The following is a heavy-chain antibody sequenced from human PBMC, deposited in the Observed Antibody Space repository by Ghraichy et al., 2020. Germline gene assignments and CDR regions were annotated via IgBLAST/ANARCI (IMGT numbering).Heavy chain of an antibody. CDR2: IKKDGSQR. Sequence: GGSLRLSCAASGFTFSYFWMSWVRQAPGKGLEWVANIKKDGSQRYYVDSVKGRFTISRDNAKNSLYLQMKSLRAEDTAVYYCTRDQTTTIFGVVMQYGMDVWGQGTTVTVSS. D-gene: IGHD3-3*01. V-gene: IGHV3-7*03. CDR1: GFTFSYFW. CDR3: TRDQTTTIFGVVMQYGMDV. J-gene: IGHJ6*02.